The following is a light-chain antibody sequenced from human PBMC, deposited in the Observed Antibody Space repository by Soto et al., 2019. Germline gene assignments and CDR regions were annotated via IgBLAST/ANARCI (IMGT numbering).Light chain of an antibody. V-gene: IGKV1-39*01. CDR3: QQSYTTPRT. CDR1: QYISTS. CDR2: AAS. J-gene: IGKJ2*01. Sequence: DIQMTQSPSSLSASVGDRVTITCRASQYISTSLNWYQQKPGRAPKLLIYAASTLSSGVPSRFTGRGSGTDFTLTITILQPEDFATYYCQQSYTTPRTFGQGTNLDIK.